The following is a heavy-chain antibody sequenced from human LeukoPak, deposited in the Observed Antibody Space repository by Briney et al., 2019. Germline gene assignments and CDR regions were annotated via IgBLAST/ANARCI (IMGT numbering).Heavy chain of an antibody. V-gene: IGHV3-33*01. CDR1: GFTFSSYG. CDR2: IWYDGSNK. D-gene: IGHD6-13*01. Sequence: GRSLRLSCAESGFTFSSYGMHWVRQAPGKGLEWVAVIWYDGSNKYYADSVKGRFTVSRDNSKNTLYLQMNSLRAEDTAVYYCARDGYAGTSGDYWGQGTLVTVSS. CDR3: ARDGYAGTSGDY. J-gene: IGHJ4*02.